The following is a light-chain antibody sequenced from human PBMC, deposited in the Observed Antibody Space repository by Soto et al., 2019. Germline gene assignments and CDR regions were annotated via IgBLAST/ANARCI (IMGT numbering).Light chain of an antibody. CDR3: QQYNSYSVT. V-gene: IGKV1-13*02. CDR1: QDIRKD. Sequence: AIQMTQSPSSLSASVGDRFTITCRASQDIRKDLAWYQQKPGKAPKFLVYDASNLESGVPSRFSGSGSGTEFTLTISSLQPDDFATYYCQQYNSYSVTFGQGTKVDIK. J-gene: IGKJ1*01. CDR2: DAS.